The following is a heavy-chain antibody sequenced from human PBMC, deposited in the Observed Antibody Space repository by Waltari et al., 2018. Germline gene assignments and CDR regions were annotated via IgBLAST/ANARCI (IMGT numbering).Heavy chain of an antibody. D-gene: IGHD4-4*01. CDR3: VREVGYTNSAT. V-gene: IGHV3-23*01. CDR1: GFNVNDNT. CDR2: LSNGKDVS. Sequence: LESGGASVQPGGSLRLSCAASGFNVNDNTMRWVRQPPGKGPEGVSSLSNGKDVSYQSDSVKGRFTTSRDIAGNSIYLQMSGLRSEDTAIYYCVREVGYTNSATWGQGTLVNVSP. J-gene: IGHJ4*02.